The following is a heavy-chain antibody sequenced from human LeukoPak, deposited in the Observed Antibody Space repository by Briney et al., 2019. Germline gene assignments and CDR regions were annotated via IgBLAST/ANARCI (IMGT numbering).Heavy chain of an antibody. CDR1: GFTFSSYE. V-gene: IGHV3-48*03. Sequence: PGGSLRLSCAASGFTFSSYEMNWVRQAPGKGVEWISYISSSGSTIYYADSVKGRFTISRDNAKNSLYLQMNSLRAEDTAVYYCARVQAAAESLLGLDYWGQGTLVTVSS. J-gene: IGHJ4*02. D-gene: IGHD6-13*01. CDR2: ISSSGSTI. CDR3: ARVQAAAESLLGLDY.